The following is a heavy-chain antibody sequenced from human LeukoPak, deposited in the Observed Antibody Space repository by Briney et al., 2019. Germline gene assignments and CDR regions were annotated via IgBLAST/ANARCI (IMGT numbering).Heavy chain of an antibody. Sequence: GGSLRLSCAASGFTFSDYYMSWIRQAPGKGLEWVSYISSSGSAIYYADSVKGRFTISRDNAKNSLYLQMNSLRAEDTAVYYCARDKGGLYDFWSGPHYGMDVWGQGTTVTVSS. CDR1: GFTFSDYY. CDR2: ISSSGSAI. J-gene: IGHJ6*02. V-gene: IGHV3-11*01. CDR3: ARDKGGLYDFWSGPHYGMDV. D-gene: IGHD3-3*01.